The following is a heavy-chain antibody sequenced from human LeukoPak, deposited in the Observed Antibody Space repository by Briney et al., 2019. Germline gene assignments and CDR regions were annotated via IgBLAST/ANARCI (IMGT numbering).Heavy chain of an antibody. CDR2: ISSSGSTK. V-gene: IGHV3-48*03. CDR3: ARDQNWRPDW. D-gene: IGHD1-1*01. CDR1: VFTFSRFE. Sequence: GGSLRLSRGPSVFTFSRFEMDCVRQAPGKGLEWVSYISSSGSTKYYADSLRGRFTISRDNDKNSLYLQMNSLRVEDRAVYYCARDQNWRPDWWGEGTLVSVSS. J-gene: IGHJ4*02.